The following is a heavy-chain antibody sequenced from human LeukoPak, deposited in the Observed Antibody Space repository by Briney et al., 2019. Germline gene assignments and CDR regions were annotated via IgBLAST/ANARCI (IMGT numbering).Heavy chain of an antibody. D-gene: IGHD3-22*01. CDR3: ARGILYYDSSGSILYYFDY. Sequence: KPSETLSLTCTVSGGSISSYYWSWIRQPAGKGLEWIGRIYTSGSTNYNPSLKSRVTMSVDTSKNQFSLKLSSVTAADTAVYYCARGILYYDSSGSILYYFDYWGQGTLVTVSS. J-gene: IGHJ4*02. V-gene: IGHV4-4*07. CDR2: IYTSGST. CDR1: GGSISSYY.